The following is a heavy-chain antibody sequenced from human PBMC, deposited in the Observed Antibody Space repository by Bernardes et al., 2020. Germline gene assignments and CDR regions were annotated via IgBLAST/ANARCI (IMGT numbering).Heavy chain of an antibody. J-gene: IGHJ6*04. CDR1: GGSFSGYY. D-gene: IGHD2-15*01. CDR2: INHSGST. CDR3: ATLGYRNTGVYYYYYGMDV. Sequence: SETLSLTCAVYGGSFSGYYWSWIRQPPGKGLEWIGEINHSGSTNYNPSLKSRVTISVDTSKNQFSLKLSSVTAADTAVYYCATLGYRNTGVYYYYYGMDVWGNGTTVTVSS. V-gene: IGHV4-34*01.